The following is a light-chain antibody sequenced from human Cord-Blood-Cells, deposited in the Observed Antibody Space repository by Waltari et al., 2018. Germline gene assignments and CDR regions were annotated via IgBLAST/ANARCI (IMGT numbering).Light chain of an antibody. Sequence: QSALTPPRSVSGSPGQSVTISCTRTSSDAGGYNYVSWYQQHPVKAPKLMIYDVSKRPSGVPDRFSGSKSGNTASLTISGLQAEDEADYYCCSYAGSYTVVFGGGTKLTVL. J-gene: IGLJ2*01. CDR1: SSDAGGYNY. CDR2: DVS. CDR3: CSYAGSYTVV. V-gene: IGLV2-11*01.